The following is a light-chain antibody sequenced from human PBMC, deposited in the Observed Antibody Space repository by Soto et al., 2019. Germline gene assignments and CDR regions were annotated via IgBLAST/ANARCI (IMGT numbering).Light chain of an antibody. Sequence: DIQVTQFPSTLSASVGDRVTITCRASQSINTYLNWYQQRPGKAPNLLIHAASSLQSGVPSRFSGSGSGTDFTLTISSLQREDYATYYCQEYYSTPPTFGQGTKVEIK. V-gene: IGKV1-39*01. J-gene: IGKJ1*01. CDR1: QSINTY. CDR2: AAS. CDR3: QEYYSTPPT.